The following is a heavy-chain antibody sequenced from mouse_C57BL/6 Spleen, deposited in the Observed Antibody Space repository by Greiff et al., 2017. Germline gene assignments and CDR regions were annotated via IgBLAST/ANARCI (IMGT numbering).Heavy chain of an antibody. J-gene: IGHJ2*01. CDR3: TRRLDY. CDR2: IDPETGGT. V-gene: IGHV1-15*01. Sequence: QVQLQQSGAELVRPGASVMLSCKASGYTFTDYEMHWVKQTPVHGLEWIGAIDPETGGTAYNQKFKGKAILTADKSSSTAYMELRSLTSEDSAVYYCTRRLDYWGQGTTLTVSS. CDR1: GYTFTDYE.